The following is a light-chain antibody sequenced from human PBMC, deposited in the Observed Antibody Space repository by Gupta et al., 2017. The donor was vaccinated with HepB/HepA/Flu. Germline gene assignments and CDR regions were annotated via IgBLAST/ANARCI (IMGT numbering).Light chain of an antibody. CDR1: STNTGAGYD. Sequence: QSVLTQPPSVSGAPGQRVTISCTGGSTNTGAGYDVHWYQQLPGTAPKLLIYDNSKRPSGVPDRFSGSKSGTSASLAITGLQAEDEADYYCQSYDSSLSVFVFGTGTKVTVL. J-gene: IGLJ1*01. CDR2: DNS. CDR3: QSYDSSLSVFV. V-gene: IGLV1-40*01.